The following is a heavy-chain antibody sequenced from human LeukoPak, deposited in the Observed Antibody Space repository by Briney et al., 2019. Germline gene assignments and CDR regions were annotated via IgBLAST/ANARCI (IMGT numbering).Heavy chain of an antibody. CDR3: AKGPYSSSWNNWFDP. Sequence: GGSLRLSCAASGFTFSSYSMNWVRQAPGKGLEWVSSISSSSSYIYYADSVKGRFTISRDNAKNSLYLQMNSLRAEDTALYYCAKGPYSSSWNNWFDPWGQGTLVTVSS. CDR1: GFTFSSYS. D-gene: IGHD6-13*01. CDR2: ISSSSSYI. J-gene: IGHJ5*02. V-gene: IGHV3-21*04.